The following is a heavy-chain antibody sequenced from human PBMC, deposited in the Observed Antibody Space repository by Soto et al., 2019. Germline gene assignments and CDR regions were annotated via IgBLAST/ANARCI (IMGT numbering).Heavy chain of an antibody. CDR2: IYYSGST. CDR1: GGSISSYY. V-gene: IGHV4-59*08. J-gene: IGHJ4*02. CDR3: ARRYGSCFDY. D-gene: IGHD5-18*01. Sequence: QVQLQESGPGLVKPSETLSLTCTVSGGSISSYYWSWIRQPPGKGLEWIGYIYYSGSTNYNPSLKRRVTISVDTPKTQFSLKLSSVPAADTAVYYCARRYGSCFDYWGQGTLVTVSS.